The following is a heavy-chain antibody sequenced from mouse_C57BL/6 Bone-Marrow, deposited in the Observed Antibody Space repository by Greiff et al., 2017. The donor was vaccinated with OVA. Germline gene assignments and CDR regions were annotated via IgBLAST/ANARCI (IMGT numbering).Heavy chain of an antibody. J-gene: IGHJ4*01. CDR1: GYTFTSYW. CDR3: ARSTVVATNYAMDY. V-gene: IGHV1-72*01. CDR2: IDPNSGGT. Sequence: VQLVESGAELVKPGASVKLSCKASGYTFTSYWMHWVKQRPGRGLEWIGRIDPNSGGTKYNEKFKSKATLTVDKPSSTAYMQLSSLTSEDSAVYYCARSTVVATNYAMDYWGQGTSVTVSS. D-gene: IGHD1-1*01.